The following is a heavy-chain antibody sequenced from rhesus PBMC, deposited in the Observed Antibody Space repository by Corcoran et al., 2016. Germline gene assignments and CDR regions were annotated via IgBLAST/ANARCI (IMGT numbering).Heavy chain of an antibody. V-gene: IGHV4-147*01. Sequence: QVQLQESGPGLVKPSETLSLTCAVSGGSISSNYWSWIRQSPGKGLEWVGYIYGGSGSTSYNPSLRSRVTISTDTSKNQFSLKLSSVTAADTAVYYCIIAAAVIYYGGQGVLVTVSS. CDR2: IYGGSGST. CDR1: GGSISSNY. CDR3: IIAAAVIYY. D-gene: IGHD6-25*01. J-gene: IGHJ4*01.